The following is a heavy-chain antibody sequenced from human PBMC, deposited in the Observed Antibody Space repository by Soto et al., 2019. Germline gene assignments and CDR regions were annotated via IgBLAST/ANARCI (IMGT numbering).Heavy chain of an antibody. CDR3: ARSLGWYAVDY. V-gene: IGHV4-4*02. J-gene: IGHJ4*02. CDR2: MSHIGSV. D-gene: IGHD6-19*01. CDR1: GVSIGSNYY. Sequence: QVLLQESGPGLVQPSGTLSLSCVVSGVSIGSNYYWCWVRQPPGKGLEGRGDMSHIGSVNYNPSLKSRVTISMDKSQNQFSLKLDSMTDADTAVYYCARSLGWYAVDYWGQGTLVIVSS.